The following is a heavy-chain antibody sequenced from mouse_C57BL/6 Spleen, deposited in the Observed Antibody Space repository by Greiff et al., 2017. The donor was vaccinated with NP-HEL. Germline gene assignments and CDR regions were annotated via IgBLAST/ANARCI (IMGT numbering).Heavy chain of an antibody. D-gene: IGHD6-2*01. CDR2: INPNNGGT. CDR3: GREISYAMDY. Sequence: VQLQQSGPELVKPGASVKISCKASGYTFTDYYMNWVKQSHGKSLEWIGDINPNNGGTSYNQKFKGKATLTVDKSSSTAYMELRSLTSEDSAVYYCGREISYAMDYWGQGTSVTVSS. J-gene: IGHJ4*01. V-gene: IGHV1-26*01. CDR1: GYTFTDYY.